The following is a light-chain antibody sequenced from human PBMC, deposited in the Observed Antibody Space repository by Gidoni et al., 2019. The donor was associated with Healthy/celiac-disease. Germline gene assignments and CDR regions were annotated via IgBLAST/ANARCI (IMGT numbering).Light chain of an antibody. CDR1: SSNIGRNT. J-gene: IGLJ2*01. CDR2: SNN. CDR3: AAWDDSLNGVV. V-gene: IGLV1-44*01. Sequence: QSVLTQPPSASGTPRQRVTIPCSGSSSNIGRNTVNWYQQLPGTAPNLLIYSNNQRPSGVPDRFSGSKSGTSASLAISGLQSEDDADYYCAAWDDSLNGVVFGGGTKLTVL.